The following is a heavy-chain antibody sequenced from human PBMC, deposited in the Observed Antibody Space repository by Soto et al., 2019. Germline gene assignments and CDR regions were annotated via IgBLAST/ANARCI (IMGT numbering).Heavy chain of an antibody. V-gene: IGHV4-39*01. CDR1: GDSFGSGSYY. CDR2: IYYSGST. Sequence: SETLPLTCAVSGDSFGSGSYYWAWIRQPPGKGLEWIVNIYYSGSTYYNPSLKSRVSISVDTSNNQFSLKLSSVTAADTAVYYCARLQGGAFDIWGQGSMVTVSS. CDR3: ARLQGGAFDI. D-gene: IGHD2-15*01. J-gene: IGHJ3*02.